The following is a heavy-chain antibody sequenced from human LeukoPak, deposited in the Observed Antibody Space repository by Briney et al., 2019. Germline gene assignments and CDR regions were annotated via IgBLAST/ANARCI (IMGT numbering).Heavy chain of an antibody. V-gene: IGHV1-69*04. Sequence: ASVKVSCKASGYTFASYGITWVRQAPGQGLEWMGRIIPILGIANYAQKFQGRVTITADKSTSTAYMELSSLRSEDTAVYYCARDEIAAAGSFDYWGQGTLVTVSS. D-gene: IGHD6-13*01. CDR3: ARDEIAAAGSFDY. CDR1: GYTFASYG. CDR2: IIPILGIA. J-gene: IGHJ4*02.